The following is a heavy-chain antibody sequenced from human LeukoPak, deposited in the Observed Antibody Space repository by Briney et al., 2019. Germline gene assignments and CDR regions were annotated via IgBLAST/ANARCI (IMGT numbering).Heavy chain of an antibody. Sequence: GGSLRLSCAASGFTFRDYFMNWIRQAPGKGLEWVSYTNTAGSRIYYADSMKGRFTISRDNANNSLYLQMNTLRAEYTAVHYWARATYDISALDAFDIWGQGTMVTVSP. D-gene: IGHD3-22*01. CDR2: TNTAGSRI. CDR3: ARATYDISALDAFDI. J-gene: IGHJ3*02. CDR1: GFTFRDYF. V-gene: IGHV3-11*01.